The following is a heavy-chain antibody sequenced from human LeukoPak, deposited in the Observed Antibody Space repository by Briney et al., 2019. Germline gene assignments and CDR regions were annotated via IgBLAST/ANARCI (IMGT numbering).Heavy chain of an antibody. CDR3: ARDIGVGGSYHAFDI. J-gene: IGHJ3*02. D-gene: IGHD1-26*01. CDR2: IYTSGST. CDR1: RGSISSGSYY. V-gene: IGHV4-61*02. Sequence: PSETLSLTCTVSRGSISSGSYYWSWIRQPAGKGLEWIGRIYTSGSTNYNPSLKSRVTMSVDTSKNQFSLKLSSVTAADTAVYYCARDIGVGGSYHAFDIWGQGTMVSVSS.